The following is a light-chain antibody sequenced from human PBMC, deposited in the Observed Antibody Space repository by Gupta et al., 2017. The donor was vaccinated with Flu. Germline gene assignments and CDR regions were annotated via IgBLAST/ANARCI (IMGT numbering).Light chain of an antibody. V-gene: IGKV1-5*03. CDR3: QQYNSPWT. Sequence: EIQMTQSPSTLSVSVGDRVTITCRASQTIGRWLAWYQQKPGKAPKPLIYEASTLESGVPSRFSGSGSETEFSLTISSLQPDDFATYYCQQYNSPWTFGQGTKVEIQ. CDR1: QTIGRW. CDR2: EAS. J-gene: IGKJ1*01.